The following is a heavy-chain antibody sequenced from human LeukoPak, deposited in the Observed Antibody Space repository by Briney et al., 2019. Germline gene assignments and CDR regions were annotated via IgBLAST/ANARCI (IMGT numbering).Heavy chain of an antibody. J-gene: IGHJ4*02. CDR2: IIPIFGTA. CDR3: ARDGDSSGYYIDY. Sequence: SVKVSCKASGGTFSSYAISWVRQAPGQGLEWMGGIIPIFGTANYAQKFQGRVTITTDESTSTAYMELSRLRSDDTAVYYCARDGDSSGYYIDYWAREPWSPSPQ. D-gene: IGHD3-22*01. CDR1: GGTFSSYA. V-gene: IGHV1-69*05.